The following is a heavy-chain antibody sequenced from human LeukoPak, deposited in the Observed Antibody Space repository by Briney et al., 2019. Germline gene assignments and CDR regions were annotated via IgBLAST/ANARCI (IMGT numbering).Heavy chain of an antibody. J-gene: IGHJ4*02. D-gene: IGHD3-10*01. V-gene: IGHV3-30*02. CDR2: IRYDGSNK. CDR1: GFTFSSYG. CDR3: AKASQWFGELLSSYYFDY. Sequence: HPGGSLRLSCAASGFTFSSYGMHWVRQAPGKGLEWVAFIRYDGSNKYYADSVKGRFTISRDNSKNTLYLQMNSLRAEDTAVYYCAKASQWFGELLSSYYFDYWGQGTLVTVSS.